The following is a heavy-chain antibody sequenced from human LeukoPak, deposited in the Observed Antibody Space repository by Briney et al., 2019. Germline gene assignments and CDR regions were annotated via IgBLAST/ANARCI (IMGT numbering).Heavy chain of an antibody. CDR3: ARTPGRGGFDV. J-gene: IGHJ6*02. CDR2: IHYTGST. CDR1: GGSINSYY. Sequence: SETLSLTCSVSGGSINSYYWSWIRQPPGKGLEWIAYIHYTGSTNYHPSLKSRVTISVDTSKNQFSLNLSSVTAADTAVYYCARTPGRGGFDVWGQGTTVTVSS. V-gene: IGHV4-59*01.